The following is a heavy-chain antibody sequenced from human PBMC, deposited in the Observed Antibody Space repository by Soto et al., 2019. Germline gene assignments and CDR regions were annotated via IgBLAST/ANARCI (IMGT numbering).Heavy chain of an antibody. CDR1: GYSFTSYW. J-gene: IGHJ4*02. D-gene: IGHD6-13*01. Sequence: PGESLKISCKGSGYSFTSYWIGWVRQMPGKGLEWMGIIYPGDFDTRYSPSFQGQVTISADKSISTAYLQWSSLKASDTAMYYCARLGLEQQLMQYYSYDSGQRTLVTVSS. CDR2: IYPGDFDT. V-gene: IGHV5-51*01. CDR3: ARLGLEQQLMQYYSYD.